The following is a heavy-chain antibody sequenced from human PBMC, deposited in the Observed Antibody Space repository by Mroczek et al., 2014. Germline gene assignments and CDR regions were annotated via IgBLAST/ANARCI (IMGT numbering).Heavy chain of an antibody. CDR2: IYYSGST. CDR3: ARNLRNDAFDI. V-gene: IGHV4-59*01. CDR1: GGSISSYY. J-gene: IGHJ3*02. D-gene: IGHD1-14*01. Sequence: QVQLQESGPGLVKPSETLSLTCTVSGGSISSYYWSWIRQPPGKGLEWIGYIYYSGSTNYNPSLKSRVTISVDTSKNQFSLKLSSVTAADTAVYYCARNLRNDAFDIWAKGQWSPSLQ.